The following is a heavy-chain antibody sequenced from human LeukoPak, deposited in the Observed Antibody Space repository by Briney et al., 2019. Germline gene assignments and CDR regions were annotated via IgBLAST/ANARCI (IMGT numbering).Heavy chain of an antibody. J-gene: IGHJ4*02. CDR3: ARNRRTGDSEGRPKVFDY. CDR1: GGSISSSSYY. D-gene: IGHD7-27*01. V-gene: IGHV4-39*01. CDR2: IYYSGST. Sequence: NTSETLSLTCTVSGGSISSSSYYWGWIRQPPGKGLEWIGSIYYSGSTYYNPSLKSRVTISVDTSKNQFSLKLSSVTAADTAVYYCARNRRTGDSEGRPKVFDYWGQGTLVTVSS.